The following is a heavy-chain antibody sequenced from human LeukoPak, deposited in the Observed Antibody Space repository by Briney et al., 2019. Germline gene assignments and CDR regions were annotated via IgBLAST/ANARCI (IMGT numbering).Heavy chain of an antibody. CDR2: LSGSGIST. J-gene: IGHJ4*02. V-gene: IGHV3-23*01. D-gene: IGHD5-18*01. CDR3: AKDLSYGFDY. Sequence: GGSLRLTCVASGFTFSSYAMSWVRQAPGKGLEWVSALSGSGISTYYTDTVKGRFTISRDNSKSTLYLQMNSLRAEDTAVYYCAKDLSYGFDYWGQGTLVTVSS. CDR1: GFTFSSYA.